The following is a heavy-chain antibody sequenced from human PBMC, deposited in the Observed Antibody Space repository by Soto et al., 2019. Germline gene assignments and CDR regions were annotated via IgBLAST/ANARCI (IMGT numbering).Heavy chain of an antibody. CDR3: AKGSYCSSTSCYVRHMDV. CDR2: ISGSGGST. V-gene: IGHV3-23*01. CDR1: GFTFSSYA. J-gene: IGHJ6*03. Sequence: GGSLRLSCAASGFTFSSYAMSWVRQAPGKGLEWVSAISGSGGSTYYADSVKGRFTISRDNSKNTLYLQMNSLRAEDSAVYYCAKGSYCSSTSCYVRHMDVWGKGTTVTVSS. D-gene: IGHD2-2*01.